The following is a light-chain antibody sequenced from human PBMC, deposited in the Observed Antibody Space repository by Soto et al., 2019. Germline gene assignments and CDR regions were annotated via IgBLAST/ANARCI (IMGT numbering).Light chain of an antibody. CDR2: ATS. J-gene: IGKJ4*01. CDR1: QNIKKF. CDR3: QQSYSSPLT. Sequence: DIHMTQSPSSLSASVGDRVTITCRASQNIKKFLNWYQQRPGKAPSALIHATSTLQNGVSSRFSGSGSDTDFTLTITSLQPEDFATYFCQQSYSSPLTFGGGTKVDIK. V-gene: IGKV1-39*01.